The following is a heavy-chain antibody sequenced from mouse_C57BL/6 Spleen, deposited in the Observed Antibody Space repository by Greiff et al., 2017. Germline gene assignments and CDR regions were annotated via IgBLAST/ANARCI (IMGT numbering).Heavy chain of an antibody. CDR2: IDPETGGT. J-gene: IGHJ1*03. CDR1: GYTFTDYE. Sequence: QVQLQQSGAELVRPGASVTLSCKASGYTFTDYEMHWVKQTPVHGLEWIGAIDPETGGTAYNQKFKGKAILTADKSSSTAYMELRSLTSEDSAVYYCTRRLRRDWYFDVWGTGTTVTVSS. V-gene: IGHV1-15*01. D-gene: IGHD2-4*01. CDR3: TRRLRRDWYFDV.